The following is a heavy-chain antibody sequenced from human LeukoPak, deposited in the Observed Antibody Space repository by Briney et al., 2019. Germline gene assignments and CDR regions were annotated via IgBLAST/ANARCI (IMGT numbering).Heavy chain of an antibody. CDR2: IYSGGST. J-gene: IGHJ4*02. V-gene: IGHV3-53*01. CDR3: AKDPYDFWSGYYPYFDY. CDR1: GFTVSSNY. D-gene: IGHD3-3*01. Sequence: GGSLRLSCAASGFTVSSNYMSWVRQAPGKGLEWVSVIYSGGSTYYADSVKGRFTISRDNSKNTLYLQMNSLRAEDTAVYYCAKDPYDFWSGYYPYFDYWGQGTLVTVSS.